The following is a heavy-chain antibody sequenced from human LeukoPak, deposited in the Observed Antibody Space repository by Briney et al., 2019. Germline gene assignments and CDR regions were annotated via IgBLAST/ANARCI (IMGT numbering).Heavy chain of an antibody. Sequence: RGSLRLSCAASGSTFSTYWMHWVRQAPGKGLVWVSHINTDGSSTSYADSVKGRFTISRDNAKNTLYLQMNSLRAEDTAVYYCAGTRTTVTTSPARQSYYYYYYMDVWGKGTTVTVSS. V-gene: IGHV3-74*01. D-gene: IGHD4-17*01. CDR3: AGTRTTVTTSPARQSYYYYYYMDV. CDR1: GSTFSTYW. CDR2: INTDGSST. J-gene: IGHJ6*03.